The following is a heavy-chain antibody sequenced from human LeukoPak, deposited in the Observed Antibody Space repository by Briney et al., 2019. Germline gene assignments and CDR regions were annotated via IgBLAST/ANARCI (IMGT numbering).Heavy chain of an antibody. D-gene: IGHD2-21*01. CDR2: ISSSGSTI. J-gene: IGHJ4*02. CDR1: GFPFSSYE. CDR3: ARLFGTAHY. Sequence: SGGSLRLSCAVSGFPFSSYEMNWVRQAPGEGLEWVSLISSSGSTIYYADSVKGRFTISRDNAKNSLYLQMNSLRAEDTAVYYCARLFGTAHYWGQGALVTVSS. V-gene: IGHV3-48*03.